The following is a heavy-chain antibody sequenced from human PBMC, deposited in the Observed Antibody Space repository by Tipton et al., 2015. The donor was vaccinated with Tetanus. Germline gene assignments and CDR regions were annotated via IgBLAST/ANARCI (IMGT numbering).Heavy chain of an antibody. D-gene: IGHD1-1*01. CDR1: GISIGSANYY. J-gene: IGHJ4*02. CDR2: IYYRGSI. CDR3: ARANNEFPKKGPFDS. V-gene: IGHV4-31*11. Sequence: TLSLTCAVSGISIGSANYYWSWIRHHPRKGLEWIGYIYYRGSIHYNPSLQSRVFISLDTSANQFSLELNSVTAADTAVYYCARANNEFPKKGPFDSWGQGSLVIVSS.